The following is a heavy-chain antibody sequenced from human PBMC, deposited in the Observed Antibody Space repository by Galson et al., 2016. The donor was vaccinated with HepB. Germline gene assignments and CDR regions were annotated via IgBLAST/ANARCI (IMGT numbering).Heavy chain of an antibody. Sequence: SLRLSCAGSGFIFNTGWMNWVRQAPGKGLEWVGRIKRISEGGTTDYAAPVKGRFTISRDDAKNTVYLQMNSLKIEDAAVYYSTTAGGSSWPPYWGQGTLVTVSS. D-gene: IGHD6-13*01. V-gene: IGHV3-15*07. J-gene: IGHJ4*02. CDR3: TTAGGSSWPPY. CDR1: GFIFNTGW. CDR2: IKRISEGGTT.